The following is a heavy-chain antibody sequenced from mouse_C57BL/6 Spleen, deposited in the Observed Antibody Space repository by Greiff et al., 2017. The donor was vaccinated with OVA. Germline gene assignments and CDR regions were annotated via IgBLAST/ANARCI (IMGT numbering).Heavy chain of an antibody. CDR3: ARGLLTAY. CDR2: ISSGSSTI. J-gene: IGHJ3*01. V-gene: IGHV5-17*01. D-gene: IGHD2-3*01. Sequence: EVKLVESGGGLVKPGGSLKLSCAASGFTFSDYGMHWVRQAPEKGLEWVAYISSGSSTIYYADTVKGRFTISRDNAKNTLFLQMTSLRSEDTAMYYCARGLLTAYWGQGTLVTVSA. CDR1: GFTFSDYG.